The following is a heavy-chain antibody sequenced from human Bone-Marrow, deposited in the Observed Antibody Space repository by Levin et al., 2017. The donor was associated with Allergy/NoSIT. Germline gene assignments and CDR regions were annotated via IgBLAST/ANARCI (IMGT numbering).Heavy chain of an antibody. V-gene: IGHV5-51*01. CDR3: ARIHSATSDAFDI. CDR1: GYRFTSCW. J-gene: IGHJ3*02. Sequence: GESLKISCEASGYRFTSCWIGWVRQMPGKGLEWMGTIYPGDSDTRYSPSFQGQVTISIDKSISTAYLKWSILRASDTAIYYCARIHSATSDAFDIWGQGTMVTVSS. D-gene: IGHD4-11*01. CDR2: IYPGDSDT.